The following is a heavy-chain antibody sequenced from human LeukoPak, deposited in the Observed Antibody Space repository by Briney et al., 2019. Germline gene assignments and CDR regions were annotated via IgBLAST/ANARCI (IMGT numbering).Heavy chain of an antibody. J-gene: IGHJ4*02. D-gene: IGHD5-12*01. Sequence: GGSLRLSCAASGFTFSSYGMHWVRQAPGKGLEWVSVIYSDGSTYYADSVKGRFTISRDNSKNTLYLQMNSLRDEDTAVYYCARWVVATMFDYWGQGTLVTVSS. CDR3: ARWVVATMFDY. V-gene: IGHV3-NL1*01. CDR2: IYSDGST. CDR1: GFTFSSYG.